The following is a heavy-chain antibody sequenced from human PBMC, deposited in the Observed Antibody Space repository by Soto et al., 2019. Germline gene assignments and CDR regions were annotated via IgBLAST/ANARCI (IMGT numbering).Heavy chain of an antibody. J-gene: IGHJ4*02. Sequence: QVQLVESGGGVVQPGRSLRLSCAASGFTFSSYGMHWVRQAPGKGLEWVAVISYDGSNKYYADSVKGRFTISRDNSKNTLYLQMNSLRAEDTAVYYCAKETYSGPLDYWGQGTLSPSPQ. CDR2: ISYDGSNK. V-gene: IGHV3-30*18. D-gene: IGHD2-15*01. CDR1: GFTFSSYG. CDR3: AKETYSGPLDY.